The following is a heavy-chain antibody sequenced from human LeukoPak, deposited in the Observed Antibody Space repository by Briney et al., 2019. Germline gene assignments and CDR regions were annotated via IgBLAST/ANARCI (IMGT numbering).Heavy chain of an antibody. CDR2: IYSGGRT. CDR3: ARDFETGGYYYYGMDV. CDR1: GFTVSSNY. D-gene: IGHD3-10*01. V-gene: IGHV3-53*01. Sequence: PGGSLRLSCAASGFTVSSNYMSWVRQAPGKGLEWVSVIYSGGRTYYADAVKGRFTMSRDNSKNTVYLQMNSLTAEDTAVYYCARDFETGGYYYYGMDVWGQGTTVTVSS. J-gene: IGHJ6*02.